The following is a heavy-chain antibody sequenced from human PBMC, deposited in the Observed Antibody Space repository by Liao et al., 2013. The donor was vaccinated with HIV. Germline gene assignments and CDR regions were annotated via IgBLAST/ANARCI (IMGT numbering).Heavy chain of an antibody. J-gene: IGHJ6*03. CDR2: IYISGSP. CDR3: ARKQWELPDYSYYMDV. V-gene: IGHV4-4*07. CDR1: GGFISGYY. Sequence: QVQLQESGPGLVKPSETLSLTCTVSGGFISGYYWSWIRQPAGKGLEWIGRIYISGSPNYNPSLKSRVTMSVDTSKNQFSLKLRSVTAADTAVYYCARKQWELPDYSYYMDVWGKGTTVTVSS. D-gene: IGHD1-26*01.